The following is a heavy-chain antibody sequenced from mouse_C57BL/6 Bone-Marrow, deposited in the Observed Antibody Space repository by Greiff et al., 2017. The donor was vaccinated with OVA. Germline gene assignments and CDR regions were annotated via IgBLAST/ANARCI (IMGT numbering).Heavy chain of an antibody. Sequence: VQLQQSGAELVKPGASVKMSCKASGYTFTTYPIEWMKQNHGKSLEWIGNFHPYNDDTKYNEKFKGKATLTVEKSSSTVYLELSRFTSDDSAVYYCARGYYGSIYRWYFDVCGTGTTVTVSS. CDR3: ARGYYGSIYRWYFDV. CDR2: FHPYNDDT. V-gene: IGHV1-47*01. D-gene: IGHD1-1*01. J-gene: IGHJ1*03. CDR1: GYTFTTYP.